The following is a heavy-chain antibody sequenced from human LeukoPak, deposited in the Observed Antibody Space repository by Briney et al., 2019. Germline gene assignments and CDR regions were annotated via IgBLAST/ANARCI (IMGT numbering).Heavy chain of an antibody. Sequence: ASVKVSCKASGYTFTSNGISWVRQAPGQGLEWMGWISAYNGNTNYAQKLQGRVTMTTDTSTSTAYMELRSLRSDDTAVYYCARVGVVVPAATHNWFDPWGLGTLVTVSS. V-gene: IGHV1-18*01. J-gene: IGHJ5*02. CDR1: GYTFTSNG. CDR2: ISAYNGNT. D-gene: IGHD2-2*01. CDR3: ARVGVVVPAATHNWFDP.